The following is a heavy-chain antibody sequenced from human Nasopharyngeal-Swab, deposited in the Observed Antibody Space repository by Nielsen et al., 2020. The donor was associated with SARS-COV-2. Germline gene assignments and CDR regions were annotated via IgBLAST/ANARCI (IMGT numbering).Heavy chain of an antibody. CDR2: IIPIFGTA. CDR3: ARKIAAAALAVDAFDI. J-gene: IGHJ3*02. D-gene: IGHD6-13*01. V-gene: IGHV1-69*01. Sequence: VRQMPGKGLEWMGGIIPIFGTANYAQKFQGRVTITADESTSTAYMELSSLRSEDTTVYYCARKIAAAALAVDAFDIWGQGTMVTVSS.